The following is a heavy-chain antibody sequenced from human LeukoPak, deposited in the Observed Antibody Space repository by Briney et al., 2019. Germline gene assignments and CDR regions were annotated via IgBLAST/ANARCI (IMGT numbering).Heavy chain of an antibody. D-gene: IGHD2-15*01. Sequence: ASVKVSCKASGYTFTGYYMHWVRQAPGQGLEWMGWINPNSGGTNYAQKFQGRVTMTRDTSISTAYMELSRLRSDDTAVYYCARDGRGGGGMEYYYCYYMDVWGKGTTVTVSS. CDR2: INPNSGGT. J-gene: IGHJ6*03. V-gene: IGHV1-2*02. CDR1: GYTFTGYY. CDR3: ARDGRGGGGMEYYYCYYMDV.